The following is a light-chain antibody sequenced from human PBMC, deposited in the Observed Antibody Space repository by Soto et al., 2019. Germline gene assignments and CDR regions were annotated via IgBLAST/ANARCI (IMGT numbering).Light chain of an antibody. J-gene: IGLJ1*01. CDR2: EVN. V-gene: IGLV2-8*01. CDR1: SSDVGGYNY. CDR3: SSYAGSSNV. Sequence: QSALTPPPSASGSPGQSVAISCTGTSSDVGGYNYVSWYQQHPGKAPKLMIYEVNKRPSGVPDRFSGSKSGNTASLTVYGLQAEDEADYYCSSYAGSSNVFGTGTKLTVL.